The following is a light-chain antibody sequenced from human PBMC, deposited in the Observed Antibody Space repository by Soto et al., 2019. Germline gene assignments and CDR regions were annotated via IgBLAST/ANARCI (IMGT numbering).Light chain of an antibody. CDR2: GAS. CDR3: QQYGGSAPWM. J-gene: IGKJ1*01. V-gene: IGKV3-20*01. CDR1: QSVSSSY. Sequence: EIVLTQSPGTLSLSPGERATLSCRASQSVSSSYLAWYQQKPGQAPRLLIYGASSRATGIPDRFSGSGSGTDFTLTISRLEPEDFAVYYCQQYGGSAPWMFGQGTKVEIK.